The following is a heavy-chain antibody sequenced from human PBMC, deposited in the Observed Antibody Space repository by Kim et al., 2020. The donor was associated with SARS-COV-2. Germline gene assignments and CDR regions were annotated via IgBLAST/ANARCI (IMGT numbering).Heavy chain of an antibody. Sequence: SETLSLTCTVSGGSISSSSYYWGWIRQPPGKGLEWIGSIYYSGSTYYNPSLKSRVTISVDTSKNQFSLKLSSVTAADTAVYYCARLNPGGYYRSGTDYWGQGTLVTVSS. J-gene: IGHJ4*02. V-gene: IGHV4-39*01. CDR2: IYYSGST. CDR1: GGSISSSSYY. D-gene: IGHD3-10*01. CDR3: ARLNPGGYYRSGTDY.